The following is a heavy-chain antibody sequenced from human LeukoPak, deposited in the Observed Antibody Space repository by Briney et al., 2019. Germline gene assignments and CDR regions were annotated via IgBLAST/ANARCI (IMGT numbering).Heavy chain of an antibody. CDR3: ARGLRHYFDY. CDR1: GGTFSSYA. V-gene: IGHV3-53*01. Sequence: ASVKVSCKASGGTFSSYAISWVRQAPGKGLEWVSVIYSGGSTYYADSVKGRFTISRDNSKNTLYLQMNSLRAEDTAVYYCARGLRHYFDYWGQGTLVTVSS. J-gene: IGHJ4*02. D-gene: IGHD5-12*01. CDR2: IYSGGST.